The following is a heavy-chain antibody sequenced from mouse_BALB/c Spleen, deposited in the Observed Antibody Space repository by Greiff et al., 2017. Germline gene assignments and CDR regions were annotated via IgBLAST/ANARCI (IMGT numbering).Heavy chain of an antibody. D-gene: IGHD4-1*01. CDR3: ARELGFAY. CDR1: GFTFSSYA. CDR2: ISSGGSYT. V-gene: IGHV5-9-4*01. J-gene: IGHJ3*01. Sequence: EVHLVESGGGLVKPGGSLKLSCAASGFTFSSYAMSWVRQSPEKRLEWVAEISSGGSYTYYPDTLTGRFTISRDNAKNTLYLEMSSLRSEDTAMYYCARELGFAYWGQGTLVTVSA.